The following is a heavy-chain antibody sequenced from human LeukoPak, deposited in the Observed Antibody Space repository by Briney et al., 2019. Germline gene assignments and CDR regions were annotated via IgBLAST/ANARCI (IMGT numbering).Heavy chain of an antibody. V-gene: IGHV4-4*09. CDR2: IYTSGST. J-gene: IGHJ4*02. Sequence: SETLSLTCTVSGGSISSYYWSWIRQPPGKGLEWIGYIYTSGSTNYNPSLKCRVTISVDTSKNQFSLKLSSVTAADTAVYYCARHHPYCSSTSCYYDYWGQGTLVTVSS. CDR1: GGSISSYY. CDR3: ARHHPYCSSTSCYYDY. D-gene: IGHD2-2*01.